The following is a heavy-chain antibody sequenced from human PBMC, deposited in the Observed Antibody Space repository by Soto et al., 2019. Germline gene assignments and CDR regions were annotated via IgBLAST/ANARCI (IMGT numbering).Heavy chain of an antibody. D-gene: IGHD6-6*01. CDR2: MNPNSGNT. V-gene: IGHV1-8*01. J-gene: IGHJ4*02. CDR3: ALWYYSSSSGGFYY. Sequence: ASVKVSCKASGYSFTSYDINWVRQATGQGLEWMGWMNPNSGNTGYAQKFQGRVTMTRNTSISTAYMELSSLRSEDTAVYYCALWYYSSSSGGFYYCGQGYLVTVSS. CDR1: GYSFTSYD.